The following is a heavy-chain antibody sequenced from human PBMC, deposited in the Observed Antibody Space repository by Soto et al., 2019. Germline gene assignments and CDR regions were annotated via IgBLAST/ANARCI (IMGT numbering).Heavy chain of an antibody. CDR3: ARPVTGLNDYGDYGAFDY. D-gene: IGHD4-17*01. CDR1: GGSISSSSYY. J-gene: IGHJ4*02. Sequence: QLQLQESGPGLVKPSETLSLTCTVSGGSISSSSYYWGWIRQPPGKGLEWIGSIYYSGSTYYNPSLKSRVTISVDTSKNQFSLKLSSVTAADTAVYYCARPVTGLNDYGDYGAFDYWGQGTLVTVSS. V-gene: IGHV4-39*01. CDR2: IYYSGST.